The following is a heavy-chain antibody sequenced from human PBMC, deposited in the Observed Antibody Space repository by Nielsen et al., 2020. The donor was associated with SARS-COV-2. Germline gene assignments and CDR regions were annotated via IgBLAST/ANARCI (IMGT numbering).Heavy chain of an antibody. Sequence: GESLKISCAASGFTLSTCGVNWVRQAPGKGLQWVSAISGSGRNTHYTDSVKGRFTISRDNSKNTLYLQMSSLRAEDTAIYYCAKGATFYYGSGPYNWFDPWGRGILVTVSS. V-gene: IGHV3-23*01. J-gene: IGHJ5*02. CDR3: AKGATFYYGSGPYNWFDP. CDR2: ISGSGRNT. D-gene: IGHD3-10*01. CDR1: GFTLSTCG.